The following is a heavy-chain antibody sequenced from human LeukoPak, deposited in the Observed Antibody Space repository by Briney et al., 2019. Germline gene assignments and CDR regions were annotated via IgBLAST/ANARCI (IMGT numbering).Heavy chain of an antibody. J-gene: IGHJ6*02. D-gene: IGHD6-13*01. V-gene: IGHV3-30*03. CDR1: GFTFSSYG. Sequence: GGSLRLSCAASGFTFSSYGMHWVRQAPGKGLEWVAVISYGGSNKYYADSVKGRFTISRDNSKNTLYLQMNSLRAEDTAVYYCARDRAAKARVGGMDVWGQGTTVIVSS. CDR2: ISYGGSNK. CDR3: ARDRAAKARVGGMDV.